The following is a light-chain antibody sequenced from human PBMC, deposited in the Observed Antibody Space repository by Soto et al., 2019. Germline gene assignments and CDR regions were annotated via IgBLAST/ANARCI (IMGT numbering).Light chain of an antibody. V-gene: IGKV3-15*01. CDR3: QQRNDWPRT. Sequence: EVVMTQSPATLSVSPGESATLSCRASQSVGSNLAWYQQKPGQPPRLLLYATSTRATGIPARISGSGSGTEFTLTISSLQSEDSAVYYCQQRNDWPRTFGQGTKVDIK. CDR1: QSVGSN. J-gene: IGKJ1*01. CDR2: ATS.